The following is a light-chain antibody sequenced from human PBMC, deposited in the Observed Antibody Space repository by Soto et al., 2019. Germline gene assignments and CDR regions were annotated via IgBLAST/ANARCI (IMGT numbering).Light chain of an antibody. CDR2: WAS. Sequence: DIVMTQSPDALAVSLGERATINCKSSQSILYTSNNKNYLGWYQKKPGQPHKLLIYWASTRESGVPDRFSGSGSGTDFTLTISSLHAEDVAVYYCQQYYSTPLTFGQGTKVEIK. CDR3: QQYYSTPLT. CDR1: QSILYTSNNKNY. J-gene: IGKJ1*01. V-gene: IGKV4-1*01.